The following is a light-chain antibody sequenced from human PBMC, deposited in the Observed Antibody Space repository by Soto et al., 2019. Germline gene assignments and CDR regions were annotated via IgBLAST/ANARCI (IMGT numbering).Light chain of an antibody. J-gene: IGLJ1*01. Sequence: QSVLTRPASVSGSPGQSITISCTGTSSDVGNYDLVSWYQQLPGKAPKFILYEGSKRPPGVSNRFSRSKSGNTASLTISGLQAEEEADYYCCSYAGSSTYVFGTGTKVTVL. V-gene: IGLV2-23*01. CDR3: CSYAGSSTYV. CDR1: SSDVGNYDL. CDR2: EGS.